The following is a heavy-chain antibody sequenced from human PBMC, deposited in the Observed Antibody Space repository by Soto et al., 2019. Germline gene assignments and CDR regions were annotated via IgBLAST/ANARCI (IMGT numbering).Heavy chain of an antibody. Sequence: EVQLVESGGGLVQPGGSLRLSCAVSGLTFSDHYMGWVRQAPGKGLDWVGRIRDKVHSYTTQYAASVKGRFTISRDDSRNALYLPMNSLKTEDTAVFYCVSLWSVTGSKDYWGRGTLVTVSS. CDR3: VSLWSVTGSKDY. D-gene: IGHD1-20*01. J-gene: IGHJ4*02. V-gene: IGHV3-72*01. CDR2: IRDKVHSYTT. CDR1: GLTFSDHY.